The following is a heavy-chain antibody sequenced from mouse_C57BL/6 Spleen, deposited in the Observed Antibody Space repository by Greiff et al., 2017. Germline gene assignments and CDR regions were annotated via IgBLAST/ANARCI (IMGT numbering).Heavy chain of an antibody. CDR2: IYPGDGDT. Sequence: QVQLQQSGPELVKPGASVKISCKASGYAFSSSWMNWVKQRPGKGLEWIGRIYPGDGDTNYNGKFKGKATLTADKSSSTAYMQLSSLTSEDSAVYFCARKKDSWFADWGKGTLVTVSA. CDR3: ARKKDSWFAD. V-gene: IGHV1-82*01. CDR1: GYAFSSSW. J-gene: IGHJ3*01.